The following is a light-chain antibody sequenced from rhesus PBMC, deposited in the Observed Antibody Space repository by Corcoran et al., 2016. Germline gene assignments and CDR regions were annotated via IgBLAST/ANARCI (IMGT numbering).Light chain of an antibody. J-gene: IGKJ2*01. V-gene: IGKV1-74*01. CDR1: QSVSSR. CDR3: LHNYGTPYS. CDR2: KAS. Sequence: MTQSPATLSVSPGERATLSCRASQSVSSRIAWYQQKPGKAPNLLIYKASPLQSGVPARFSGGGSGTDYTFTISSLQSQDVATYYCLHNYGTPYSFGQGTKVEIK.